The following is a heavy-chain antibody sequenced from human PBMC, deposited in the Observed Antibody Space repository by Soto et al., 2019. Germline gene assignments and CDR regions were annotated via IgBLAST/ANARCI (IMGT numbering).Heavy chain of an antibody. J-gene: IGHJ3*02. CDR1: GYTFSSYE. Sequence: GGSLRLSCAASGYTFSSYEMNWVRQAPGKGLEWVSYISSSGSTIYYADSVKGRFTISRDNAKNSLYLQMNSLRAEDTAVYYCARASVVPAADDAFDIWGQGTMVTVSS. CDR2: ISSSGSTI. V-gene: IGHV3-48*03. CDR3: ARASVVPAADDAFDI. D-gene: IGHD2-2*01.